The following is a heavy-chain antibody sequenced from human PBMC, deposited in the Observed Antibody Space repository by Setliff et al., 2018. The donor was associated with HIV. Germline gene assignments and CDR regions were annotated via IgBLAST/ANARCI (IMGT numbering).Heavy chain of an antibody. V-gene: IGHV3-15*01. D-gene: IGHD1-26*01. CDR1: GFTFTNAW. CDR3: TTRLSGSYIPNWFDP. Sequence: GGSLRLSCAASGFTFTNAWMSWVRQAPGKGLEWVGRIKSKTDGGTIDYAAPVKGRFTISRDDSKNTLYLQMNSLKIEDTAVYYCTTRLSGSYIPNWFDPWGQGTLVTVSS. J-gene: IGHJ5*02. CDR2: IKSKTDGGTI.